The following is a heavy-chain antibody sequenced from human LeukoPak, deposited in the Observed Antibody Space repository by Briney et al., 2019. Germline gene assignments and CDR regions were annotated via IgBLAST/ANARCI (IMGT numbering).Heavy chain of an antibody. J-gene: IGHJ4*02. CDR3: ARHQRCVWGSYRPLDY. V-gene: IGHV4-34*01. D-gene: IGHD3-16*02. CDR1: GGSFSGYY. CDR2: INHSGST. Sequence: PSETLSLTCAVYGGSFSGYYWSWIRQPPGKGLEWIGEINHSGSTNYNPSLKSRVTISVDTSKNQFSLKLSSVTAADTAVYYCARHQRCVWGSYRPLDYWGQGTLVTVSS.